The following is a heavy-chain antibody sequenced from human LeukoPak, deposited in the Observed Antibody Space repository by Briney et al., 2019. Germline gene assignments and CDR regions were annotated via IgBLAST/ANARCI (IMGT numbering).Heavy chain of an antibody. D-gene: IGHD3-22*01. Sequence: GGSLRLACAASGFTFSSYWMHWVRQAPGKGLVWVSRINSDGRSTSYADSVKGRFTISRDNSKNTLHLQMNSLRAEDTAVYYCARHSSGYYHYDYWGPGTPLTVAS. J-gene: IGHJ4*02. V-gene: IGHV3-74*01. CDR1: GFTFSSYW. CDR3: ARHSSGYYHYDY. CDR2: INSDGRST.